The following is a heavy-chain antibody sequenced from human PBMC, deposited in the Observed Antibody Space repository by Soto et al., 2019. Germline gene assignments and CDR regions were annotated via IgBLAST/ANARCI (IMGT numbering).Heavy chain of an antibody. CDR1: GFMFSAYW. CDR3: ARDFYGGYTYGPGDY. Sequence: GGSLRLSCAASGFMFSAYWMSWVRQAPGKGLEWVANIHGDGGKIYYVDSVRGRFTISRDNAKRSLYLQMNSLRAEDTAVYYCARDFYGGYTYGPGDYWGQGALVTVSS. J-gene: IGHJ4*02. CDR2: IHGDGGKI. V-gene: IGHV3-7*01. D-gene: IGHD5-18*01.